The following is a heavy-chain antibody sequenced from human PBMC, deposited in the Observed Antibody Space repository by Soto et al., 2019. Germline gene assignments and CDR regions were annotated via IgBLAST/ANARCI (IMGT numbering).Heavy chain of an antibody. J-gene: IGHJ4*02. Sequence: GGSLRLSCAASGFSFEDYTMHWVRHGPGKGPEWISLISWDGGRTLLSDSVKGRFIISRDNNKNSLYLQMNSLTTEDTALYYCARDSYYILTGQKQYFDYWGQGTLVTVSS. CDR2: ISWDGGRT. V-gene: IGHV3-43*01. D-gene: IGHD3-9*01. CDR3: ARDSYYILTGQKQYFDY. CDR1: GFSFEDYT.